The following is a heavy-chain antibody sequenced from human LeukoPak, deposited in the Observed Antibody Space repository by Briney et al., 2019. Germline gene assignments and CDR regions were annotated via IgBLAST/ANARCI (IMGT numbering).Heavy chain of an antibody. CDR1: GGSISSSTYY. V-gene: IGHV4-39*07. Sequence: PSETLSLTCTVSGGSISSSTYYWGWIRQPPGKGLKWIGSIYYSGTTYYNPSLKSRVTLSVDTSKNQFSLQLNSVTAADTAVYYCTRGARFGELLSWGQGSLVTVSS. CDR2: IYYSGTT. CDR3: TRGARFGELLS. D-gene: IGHD3-10*01. J-gene: IGHJ4*02.